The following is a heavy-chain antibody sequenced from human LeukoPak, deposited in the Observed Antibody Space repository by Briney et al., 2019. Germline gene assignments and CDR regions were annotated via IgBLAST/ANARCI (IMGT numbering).Heavy chain of an antibody. CDR2: ISYDGSNK. J-gene: IGHJ4*02. CDR1: GFTFSSYA. D-gene: IGHD5-12*01. Sequence: PGRSLRLSCAASGFTFSSYAMHWVRQAPGKGLEWVAVISYDGSNKYYADSVKGRFTISRDNSKNTLYLQMNSLRAEDTAVYYCARVATDGYWGQGTLVTVSS. V-gene: IGHV3-30*04. CDR3: ARVATDGY.